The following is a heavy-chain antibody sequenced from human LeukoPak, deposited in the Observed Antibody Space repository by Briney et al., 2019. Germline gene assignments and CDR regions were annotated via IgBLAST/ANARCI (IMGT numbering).Heavy chain of an antibody. J-gene: IGHJ5*02. CDR3: ARNKRPGKRTVTWFDP. CDR1: GGTFSSYA. Sequence: SVKVSCKASGGTFSSYAISWVRQAPGQGLEWMGGIIPICGKANHGHRFQGRVTITADESTSTAYIEVSSLRSEDTAVFYCARNKRPGKRTVTWFDPWGQGTLVTVSS. CDR2: IIPICGKA. D-gene: IGHD1-14*01. V-gene: IGHV1-69*13.